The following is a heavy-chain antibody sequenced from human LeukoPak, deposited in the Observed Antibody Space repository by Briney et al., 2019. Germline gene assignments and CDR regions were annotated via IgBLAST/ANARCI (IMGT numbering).Heavy chain of an antibody. CDR3: ARGSPLLNPRYYMDV. D-gene: IGHD1-14*01. J-gene: IGHJ6*03. CDR1: GYTFTSYD. CDR2: MNPNSGNT. V-gene: IGHV1-8*01. Sequence: ASVKVSCKASGYTFTSYDINWVRQATGQGVEWMGWMNPNSGNTGYAQKFQGRVTMTRNTSISTAYMELSSLRSEDTAVYYCARGSPLLNPRYYMDVWGKGTTVTVSS.